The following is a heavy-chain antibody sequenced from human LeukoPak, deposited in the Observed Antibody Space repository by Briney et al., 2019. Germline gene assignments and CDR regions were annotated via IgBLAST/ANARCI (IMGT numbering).Heavy chain of an antibody. D-gene: IGHD1-7*01. J-gene: IGHJ6*03. Sequence: PGRPLRLSCAASGFTFSRYGMHWVRQAPGKGLEWVAVIWYDESNSYYADSVKGRFTISRDNSKKTLYLQMNSLRAEDTAVYYCAKSFLELEAYDYYMDVWGKGTTVTVSS. CDR3: AKSFLELEAYDYYMDV. V-gene: IGHV3-33*06. CDR2: IWYDESNS. CDR1: GFTFSRYG.